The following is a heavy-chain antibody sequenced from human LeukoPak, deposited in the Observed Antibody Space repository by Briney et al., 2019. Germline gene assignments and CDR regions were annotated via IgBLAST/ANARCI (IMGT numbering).Heavy chain of an antibody. D-gene: IGHD2-2*01. CDR1: GFTFSSYS. CDR3: ARVEEYFSSTSCLYGMDV. V-gene: IGHV3-21*01. J-gene: IGHJ6*02. Sequence: GGSLRLSCAASGFTFSSYSMNWVRQAPGKGLEWVSSISSSSSYIYYADSVKGRFTISRDNAKNSLYLQMNSLRAEDTAVYYCARVEEYFSSTSCLYGMDVWGQGTTVTVSS. CDR2: ISSSSSYI.